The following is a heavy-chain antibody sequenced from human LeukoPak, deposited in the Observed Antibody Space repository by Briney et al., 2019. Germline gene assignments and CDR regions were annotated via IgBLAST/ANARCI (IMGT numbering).Heavy chain of an antibody. V-gene: IGHV3-30-3*01. Sequence: GGYLRLSCTASGFTFSSSAMHWVRQAPDKGLEWVAVISYDGRNIFYADSVKGRFTISRDNSKSMLYLQLNSLRGEDTAVYCCARGQNDYGDYGLDYWGQGTLVTVSS. D-gene: IGHD4-17*01. CDR3: ARGQNDYGDYGLDY. J-gene: IGHJ4*02. CDR1: GFTFSSSA. CDR2: ISYDGRNI.